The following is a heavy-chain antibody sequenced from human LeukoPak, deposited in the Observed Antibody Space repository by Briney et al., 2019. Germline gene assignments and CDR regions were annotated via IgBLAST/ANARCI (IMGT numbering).Heavy chain of an antibody. CDR3: SSGSGHAFDI. D-gene: IGHD3-10*01. V-gene: IGHV3-74*01. J-gene: IGHJ3*02. Sequence: GGSLRLSCAASGFTFSSYWMHWVRQVPGKGLVWVSRINSDGSSTSYADSVKGRFTISRDNAKNTLYVQMNSLRAEDTAVYYCSSGSGHAFDIWGRGTMVTVSS. CDR1: GFTFSSYW. CDR2: INSDGSST.